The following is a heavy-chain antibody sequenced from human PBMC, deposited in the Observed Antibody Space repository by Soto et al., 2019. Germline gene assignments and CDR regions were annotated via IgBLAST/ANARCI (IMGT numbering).Heavy chain of an antibody. CDR1: GGTFSSYA. CDR3: ARAPRRGIAVAGTSFDP. J-gene: IGHJ5*02. Sequence: GASVKVSCKASGGTFSSYAISWVRQAPGQGLEWMGGIIPIFGTANYAQKFQGRVTITADESTSTAYMELSSLRSEDTAVYCCARAPRRGIAVAGTSFDPWGQGTLVTVSS. D-gene: IGHD6-19*01. V-gene: IGHV1-69*13. CDR2: IIPIFGTA.